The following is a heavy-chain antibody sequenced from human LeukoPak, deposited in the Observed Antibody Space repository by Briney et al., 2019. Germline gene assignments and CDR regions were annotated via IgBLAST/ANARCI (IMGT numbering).Heavy chain of an antibody. CDR1: GGSISSGY. J-gene: IGHJ4*02. V-gene: IGHV4-59*01. CDR3: ARDQGVRGVQY. D-gene: IGHD3-10*01. Sequence: SETLSLTCTVSGGSISSGYWGWIRQPPGKGLEWIGYIYYSGSTNYNPSLKSRVTISVDTSKNQFSLRLSSVTAADTAVYYCARDQGVRGVQYWGQGTLVTVSS. CDR2: IYYSGST.